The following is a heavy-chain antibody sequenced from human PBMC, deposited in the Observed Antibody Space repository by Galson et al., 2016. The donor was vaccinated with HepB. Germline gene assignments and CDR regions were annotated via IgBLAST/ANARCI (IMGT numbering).Heavy chain of an antibody. J-gene: IGHJ4*02. V-gene: IGHV4-30-2*01. CDR3: TRNGFYCLDY. Sequence: LSLTCGVSGGSISSGGYFWSWIRQHPGKGLEWIGEIYHSGSTNYNPSLKSRVTISVDKSKNQFSLRLSSVTAADTAVYYCTRNGFYCLDYWGQGTLVTVSS. CDR1: GGSISSGGYF. CDR2: IYHSGST. D-gene: IGHD3-22*01.